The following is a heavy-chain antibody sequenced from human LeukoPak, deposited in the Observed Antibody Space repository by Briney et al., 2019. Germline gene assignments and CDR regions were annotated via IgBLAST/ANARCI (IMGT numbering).Heavy chain of an antibody. CDR2: IKSKTDGGAT. CDR3: AKPMEDRHSGSYQEFDY. V-gene: IGHV3-15*01. D-gene: IGHD1-26*01. J-gene: IGHJ4*02. Sequence: GGSLRLSCAASGFTFSNAWMSWVRQAPGKGLEWVGRIKSKTDGGATDYAEPVKGRFTISRDDSKNTLYLQMNSLRAEDTAVYYCAKPMEDRHSGSYQEFDYWGQGTLVTVSS. CDR1: GFTFSNAW.